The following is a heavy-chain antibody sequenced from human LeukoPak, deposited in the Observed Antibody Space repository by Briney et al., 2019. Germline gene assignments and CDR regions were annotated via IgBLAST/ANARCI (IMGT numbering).Heavy chain of an antibody. V-gene: IGHV3-48*02. Sequence: PGGSLRLSCAASGFTFSRYSMNWVRQAPGKGLEWVSYITSSSTTYYADSVKGRFTISRDNAKNSLYLQMSSLRDEDTAVYYCARDRGDGYYPIDYWGQGTLVTVSS. D-gene: IGHD3-3*01. CDR1: GFTFSRYS. CDR3: ARDRGDGYYPIDY. CDR2: ITSSSTT. J-gene: IGHJ4*02.